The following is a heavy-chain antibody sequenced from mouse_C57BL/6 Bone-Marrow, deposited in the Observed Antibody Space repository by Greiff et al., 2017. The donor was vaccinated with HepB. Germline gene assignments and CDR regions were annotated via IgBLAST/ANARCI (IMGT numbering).Heavy chain of an antibody. CDR1: GYTFTSYG. D-gene: IGHD1-1*01. V-gene: IGHV1-81*01. CDR2: IYPRSGNT. CDR3: AREDYGSRFAY. J-gene: IGHJ3*01. Sequence: VQGVESGAELARPGASVKLSCKASGYTFTSYGISWVKQRTGQGLEWIGEIYPRSGNTYYNEKFKGKATLTADKSSSTAYMELRSLTSEDSAVYFCAREDYGSRFAYWGQGTLVTVSA.